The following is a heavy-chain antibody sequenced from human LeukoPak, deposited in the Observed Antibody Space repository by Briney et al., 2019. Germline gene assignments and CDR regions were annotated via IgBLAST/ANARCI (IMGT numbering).Heavy chain of an antibody. CDR2: ISYDGSNK. CDR1: GFTFSSYA. Sequence: GGSLRLSCAASGFTFSSYAMHWVRQAPGKGLEWGAVISYDGSNKYYADSVKGRFTISRDNSKNTLYLQMNSLRAEDTAVYYCARDRYCSSTSCYNWFDPWGQGTLVTVSS. D-gene: IGHD2-2*01. J-gene: IGHJ5*02. V-gene: IGHV3-30-3*01. CDR3: ARDRYCSSTSCYNWFDP.